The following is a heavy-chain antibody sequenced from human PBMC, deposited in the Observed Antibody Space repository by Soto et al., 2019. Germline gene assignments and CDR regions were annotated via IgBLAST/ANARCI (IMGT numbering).Heavy chain of an antibody. CDR1: GGSISSYY. Sequence: SETLSLTCTVSGGSISSYYWSWIRQPPGKGLEWIGYIYYSGSTNYNPSLKSRVTISVDTSKNQFSLKLSSVTAADTAVYYCARDLTPSAYWYFDLWGRGTLVTVSS. CDR3: ARDLTPSAYWYFDL. CDR2: IYYSGST. V-gene: IGHV4-59*01. D-gene: IGHD3-10*01. J-gene: IGHJ2*01.